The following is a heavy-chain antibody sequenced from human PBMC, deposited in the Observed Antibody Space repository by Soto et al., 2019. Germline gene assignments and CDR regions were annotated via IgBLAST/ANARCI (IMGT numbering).Heavy chain of an antibody. CDR1: GFTVSSNY. J-gene: IGHJ4*02. CDR3: ARDWSRKIDY. D-gene: IGHD3-3*01. Sequence: HPGGSLRLSCAASGFTVSSNYMSWVRQAPGKGLEWVSVIYSGGSTYYADSVKGRFTISRDNSKNTLYLQMNSLRAEDTAVYYCARDWSRKIDYWGQGTLVTVSS. CDR2: IYSGGST. V-gene: IGHV3-66*01.